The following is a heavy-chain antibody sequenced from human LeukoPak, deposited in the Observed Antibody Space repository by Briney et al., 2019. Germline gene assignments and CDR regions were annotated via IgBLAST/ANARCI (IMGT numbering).Heavy chain of an antibody. CDR2: IIPIFGTA. CDR1: GGTFSSYA. J-gene: IGHJ4*02. V-gene: IGHV1-69*13. Sequence: ASVKVSCKASGGTFSSYAISWVRQAPGQGLEWMGGIIPIFGTANYAQKFQGRDTITADESTSTAYMELSSLRSEDTAVYYCARSLLGGYVDYWGQGTLATVSS. D-gene: IGHD3-3*02. CDR3: ARSLLGGYVDY.